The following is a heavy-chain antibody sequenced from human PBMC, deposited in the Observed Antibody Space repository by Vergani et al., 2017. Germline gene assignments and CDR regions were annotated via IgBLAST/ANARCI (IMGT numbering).Heavy chain of an antibody. Sequence: EVQLVESGGGLVQPGRSLRLSCAASGFTFSGSAMHWVRQASGKGLEWVGRIRSKANSYATAYAASVKGRFTISRDDSKNTAYLQMNSLKTEDTAVYYCTSSLRYFDWLLVWGQGTLVTVSS. CDR1: GFTFSGSA. V-gene: IGHV3-73*01. CDR2: IRSKANSYAT. J-gene: IGHJ4*02. CDR3: TSSLRYFDWLLV. D-gene: IGHD3-9*01.